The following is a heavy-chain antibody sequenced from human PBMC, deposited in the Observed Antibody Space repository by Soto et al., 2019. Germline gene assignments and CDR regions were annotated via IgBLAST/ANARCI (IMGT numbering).Heavy chain of an antibody. D-gene: IGHD6-13*01. V-gene: IGHV1-46*01. CDR1: GYTFTHYY. CDR3: AIDLAAGEY. CDR2: INPASGST. J-gene: IGHJ4*02. Sequence: QVQLVQSGAEVKKPGASVMLSCRTSGYTFTHYYIHWVRQATGQVLEWLATINPASGSTNYAQDFQGRVTLTMAPCTTTVYLGVSVLRAEATAIVYSAIDLAAGEYWGQGTLVTVSS.